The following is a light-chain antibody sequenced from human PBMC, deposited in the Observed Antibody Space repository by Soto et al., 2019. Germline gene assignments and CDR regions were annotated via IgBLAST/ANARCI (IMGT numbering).Light chain of an antibody. CDR2: GNT. Sequence: QPVLTQPPSVSGAPGQKVTLSCTGSSSNIGAGYDVHWYQQLPGTAPKLLIYGNTNRPSGVPDRFSGSNSGTSASLAITGLQAEDEADYYCQSYDSSLSGSDVVFGGGTKVTVL. CDR3: QSYDSSLSGSDVV. CDR1: SSNIGAGYD. J-gene: IGLJ2*01. V-gene: IGLV1-40*01.